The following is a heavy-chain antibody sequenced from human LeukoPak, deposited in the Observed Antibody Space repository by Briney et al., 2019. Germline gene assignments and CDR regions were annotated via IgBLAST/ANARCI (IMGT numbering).Heavy chain of an antibody. D-gene: IGHD3-22*01. J-gene: IGHJ4*02. CDR1: GYTFTGYY. V-gene: IGHV1-2*02. Sequence: ASVKVSCKASGYTFTGYYMHWVRQAPGQGLEWMGWINPNSGGTNYAQKFQGRVTMTRDTSISTACMELSRLRSDDTAVYYCARVSAESMYYYDSSGYWGLFDYWGQGTLVTVSS. CDR2: INPNSGGT. CDR3: ARVSAESMYYYDSSGYWGLFDY.